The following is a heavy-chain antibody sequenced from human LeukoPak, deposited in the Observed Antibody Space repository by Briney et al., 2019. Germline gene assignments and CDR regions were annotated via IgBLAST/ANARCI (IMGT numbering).Heavy chain of an antibody. CDR1: GFTFSTCS. CDR3: ARDPFQEWELKTLDY. D-gene: IGHD1-26*01. CDR2: ISSRSDYI. V-gene: IGHV3-21*01. Sequence: PGGSLRLSCAASGFTFSTCSMNWVRQAPGKGLEWVSSISSRSDYIYYADSVKGRFTISRDNAKNSLYLQMNSLRADDTAVYYCARDPFQEWELKTLDYRGQGTLVTVSS. J-gene: IGHJ4*02.